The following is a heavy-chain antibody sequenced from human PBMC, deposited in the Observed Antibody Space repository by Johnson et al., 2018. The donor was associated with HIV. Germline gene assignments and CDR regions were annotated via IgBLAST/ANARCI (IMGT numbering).Heavy chain of an antibody. CDR2: IKHDGSEK. Sequence: VQLVESGGGLVQPGGSLRLSCAASGFTFNLYWMTWVRQAPGKGLEWVANIKHDGSEKYYVDSVKGRFTISRDNAKNSVYLQMDSLRAGDTALDYCARDETQRRYALTAFDIWGQGTMVAVSS. D-gene: IGHD6-25*01. V-gene: IGHV3-7*05. CDR1: GFTFNLYW. CDR3: ARDETQRRYALTAFDI. J-gene: IGHJ3*02.